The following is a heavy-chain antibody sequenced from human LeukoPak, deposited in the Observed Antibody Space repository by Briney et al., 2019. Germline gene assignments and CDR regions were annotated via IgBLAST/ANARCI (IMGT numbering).Heavy chain of an antibody. CDR3: ARWASSPAYYYYYYMDV. CDR1: GGSISSGSYY. J-gene: IGHJ6*03. Sequence: PSETLSLTCTVSGGSISSGSYYWSWIRQPAGQGLEWIGRIYTSGTTNYNPSLKSRVTISVDTSKNQFSLKLNSVTAADTAVYYCARWASSPAYYYYYYMDVWGKGTTVTISS. V-gene: IGHV4-61*02. D-gene: IGHD1-26*01. CDR2: IYTSGTT.